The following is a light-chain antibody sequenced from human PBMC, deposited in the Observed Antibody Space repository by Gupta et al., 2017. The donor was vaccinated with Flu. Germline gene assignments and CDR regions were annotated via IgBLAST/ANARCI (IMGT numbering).Light chain of an antibody. J-gene: IGLJ3*02. V-gene: IGLV1-44*01. CDR3: AAWDDSRNGWV. CDR2: SNN. Sequence: QSVLTQPPSASGPPGQRVTISCSGSSSNIGSNTVNWYQQLPGTAPKLLIYSNNQRHSGVPDRFSGSKYGTSASLAISGLQAEEEADYYCAAWDDSRNGWVFGGGTKLTVL. CDR1: SSNIGSNT.